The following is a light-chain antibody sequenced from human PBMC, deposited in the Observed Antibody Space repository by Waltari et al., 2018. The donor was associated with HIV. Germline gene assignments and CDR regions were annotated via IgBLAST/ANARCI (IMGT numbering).Light chain of an antibody. CDR3: SSWDTRLNGWV. J-gene: IGLJ3*02. CDR1: KNNIGFQG. V-gene: IGLV10-54*01. CDR2: RGN. Sequence: QAGLTQPPSVSKALGQTATFTCTGDKNNIGFQGAAWLKHHLRNPPKLPSYRGNNRPSGVPDRFAASTSGKTASLNITGLQADDEADYYCSSWDTRLNGWVFGGGTHLTVL.